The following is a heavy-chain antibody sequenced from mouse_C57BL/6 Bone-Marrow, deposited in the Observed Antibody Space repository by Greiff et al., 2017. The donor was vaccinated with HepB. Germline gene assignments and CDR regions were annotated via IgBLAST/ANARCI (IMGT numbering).Heavy chain of an antibody. J-gene: IGHJ3*01. V-gene: IGHV1-15*01. Sequence: QVQLQQSGAELVRPGASVTLSCKASGYTFTDYEMHWVKQTPVHGLEWIGAIDPETGGTAYNQKFKGKAILTADTSSSTAYMELRSLTSEDSAVYYCTRDSNYLAWFAYWGQGTLVTVSA. CDR3: TRDSNYLAWFAY. CDR1: GYTFTDYE. CDR2: IDPETGGT. D-gene: IGHD2-5*01.